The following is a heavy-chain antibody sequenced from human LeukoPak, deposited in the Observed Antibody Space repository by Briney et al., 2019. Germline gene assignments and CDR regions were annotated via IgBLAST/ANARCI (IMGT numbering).Heavy chain of an antibody. CDR1: QFTFSSSG. CDR3: AKMQGYFDY. V-gene: IGHV3-23*01. CDR2: ITGSGATT. J-gene: IGHJ4*02. Sequence: GGSLRLSCAASQFTFSSSGMAWVRQSPEKGLEWVSAITGSGATTYYADSVKGRFTTSRDNSKSTVSLQMNSLRAEDTAIYYCAKMQGYFDYWGQGALVTVSS.